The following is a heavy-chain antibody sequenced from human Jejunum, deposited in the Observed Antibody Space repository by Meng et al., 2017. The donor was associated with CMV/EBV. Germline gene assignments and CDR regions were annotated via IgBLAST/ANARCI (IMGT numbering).Heavy chain of an antibody. D-gene: IGHD2/OR15-2a*01. CDR3: ARDFSYYSLDV. Sequence: AASGFPFGGHGMSWVRQAPGKGLEWVSGIDWNGGTTAYADSVKGRFTISRDNAKNSLYLHMISLRAEDTALYYCARDFSYYSLDVWGQGTTVTVSS. CDR1: GFPFGGHG. J-gene: IGHJ6*02. CDR2: IDWNGGTT. V-gene: IGHV3-20*03.